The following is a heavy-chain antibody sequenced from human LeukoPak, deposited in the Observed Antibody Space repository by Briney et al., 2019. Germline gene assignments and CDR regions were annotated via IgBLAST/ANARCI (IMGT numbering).Heavy chain of an antibody. CDR3: ARPMVPSTIAVAADFDY. J-gene: IGHJ4*02. D-gene: IGHD6-19*01. V-gene: IGHV1-2*02. CDR2: ISPNSGDT. Sequence: ASVKVSCKASGYNFPDYYIHWVRQAPGQGLEWLGWISPNSGDTNYAQKFHGRVTMTRDTSISTAYMELSSLTSDDTAVYYCARPMVPSTIAVAADFDYWGQGTLVTVSS. CDR1: GYNFPDYY.